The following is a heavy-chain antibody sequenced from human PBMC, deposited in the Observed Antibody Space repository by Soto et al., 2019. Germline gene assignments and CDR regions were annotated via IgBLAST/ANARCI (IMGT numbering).Heavy chain of an antibody. Sequence: VQLVESGGGLVKPGGSLRLSCAASGFTFSDYYMSWIRQAPGKGLEWVSYISSSSSYTNYADSVKGRFTISRDNAKNSLYLQMNSLRAEDTAVYYCARTSSPGQRFDPWGQGTLVTVSS. D-gene: IGHD2-2*01. CDR1: GFTFSDYY. V-gene: IGHV3-11*06. CDR3: ARTSSPGQRFDP. CDR2: ISSSSSYT. J-gene: IGHJ5*02.